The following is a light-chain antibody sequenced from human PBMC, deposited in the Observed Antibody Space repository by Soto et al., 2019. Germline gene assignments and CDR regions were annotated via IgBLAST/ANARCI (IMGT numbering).Light chain of an antibody. CDR3: ASYTSSSPYV. J-gene: IGLJ1*01. V-gene: IGLV2-14*01. Sequence: QSVLTQPASVSGAPGQSITISCTGTSSDVGGYNYVSWYQQHPGKAPKCMIYEVSNRPSGVSNRFSGSKSGNTASLTISGLQAEDEADYYCASYTSSSPYVFGTGTKLTVL. CDR2: EVS. CDR1: SSDVGGYNY.